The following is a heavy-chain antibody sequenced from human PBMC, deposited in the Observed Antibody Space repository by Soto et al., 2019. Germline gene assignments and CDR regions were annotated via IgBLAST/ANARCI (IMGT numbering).Heavy chain of an antibody. CDR2: INEDGGVR. CDR1: GFIFSDYW. CDR3: AKEVGGPVF. D-gene: IGHD3-16*01. J-gene: IGHJ1*01. V-gene: IGHV3-7*03. Sequence: EVQMVESGGGLVQPGGSLRVSCVVSGFIFSDYWMTWVRQAPGQGLECVANINEDGGVRNYVDSVRGRFTISRDNAKNSLYLEMNDLRADDTGIYYCAKEVGGPVFWGQGTLVTVSS.